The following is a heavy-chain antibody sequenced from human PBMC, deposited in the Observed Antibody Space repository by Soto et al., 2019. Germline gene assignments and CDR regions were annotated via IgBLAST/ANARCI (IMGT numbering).Heavy chain of an antibody. J-gene: IGHJ6*02. D-gene: IGHD3-3*01. Sequence: ASVKVACKASGYTFTGYYMHWVRQAPGQGLEWMGWINPNSGGTNYAQKFQGWVTMTRDTSISTAYMELSRLRSDDTAVYYCARGPAGDFWSGSNKPSGYGMDVWGQGPTVTVSS. CDR2: INPNSGGT. CDR1: GYTFTGYY. CDR3: ARGPAGDFWSGSNKPSGYGMDV. V-gene: IGHV1-2*04.